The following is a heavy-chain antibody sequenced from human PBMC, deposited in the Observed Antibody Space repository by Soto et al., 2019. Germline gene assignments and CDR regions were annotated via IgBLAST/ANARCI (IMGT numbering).Heavy chain of an antibody. CDR1: GFTVCSYG. CDR2: IWYDGSNK. D-gene: IGHD4-17*01. J-gene: IGHJ4*02. CDR3: ARARDYGDDFDY. Sequence: PGGSTRLSCAASGFTVCSYGMHWVRQAPGKGLEWVAVIWYDGSNKYYADSVKGRFTISRDNSKNTLYLQMNSLRAEDTAVYYCARARDYGDDFDYWGQGTLVTVSS. V-gene: IGHV3-33*01.